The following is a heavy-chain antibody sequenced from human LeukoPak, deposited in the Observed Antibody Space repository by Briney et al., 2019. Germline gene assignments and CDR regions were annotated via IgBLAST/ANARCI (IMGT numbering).Heavy chain of an antibody. Sequence: GGSLRLSCAASGFIVSSNYMNWVRQAPGKGLEWVSVIYSGGHTYYTDSVKGRFTISRDISNNTLYLHMTSLRPDDTAVYYCARSTRDGYNHYHYYYMDVWGKGTTVTVSS. J-gene: IGHJ6*03. V-gene: IGHV3-53*01. CDR3: ARSTRDGYNHYHYYYMDV. CDR2: IYSGGHT. D-gene: IGHD5-24*01. CDR1: GFIVSSNY.